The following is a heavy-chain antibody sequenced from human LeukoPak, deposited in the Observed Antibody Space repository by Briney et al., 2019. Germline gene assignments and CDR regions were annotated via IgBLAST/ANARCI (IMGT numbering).Heavy chain of an antibody. V-gene: IGHV3-48*02. Sequence: GGSLRLSCAASGFTFSSYSMNWVRQAPGKGLEWVSYISSSSSTIYYADSVKGRFTISRDNAKNSLYLQMNSLRDEDTAVYYCAKGHYYGSGSLDYWGQGTLVTVSS. D-gene: IGHD3-10*01. CDR2: ISSSSSTI. J-gene: IGHJ4*02. CDR1: GFTFSSYS. CDR3: AKGHYYGSGSLDY.